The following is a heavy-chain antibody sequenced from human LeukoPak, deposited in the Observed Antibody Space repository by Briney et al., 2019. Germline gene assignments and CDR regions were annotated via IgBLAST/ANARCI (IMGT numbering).Heavy chain of an antibody. J-gene: IGHJ4*02. Sequence: PGRSLRLSCAASGFTFDDYAMHWVRQAPGKGLEWVSGISWNSGSIGYADSVKGRFTISRDNAKNSLYLQMNSLRAEDTALYYCAKDITNDYGGPFDYWGQGTLVTVSS. CDR3: AKDITNDYGGPFDY. D-gene: IGHD4-23*01. CDR1: GFTFDDYA. V-gene: IGHV3-9*01. CDR2: ISWNSGSI.